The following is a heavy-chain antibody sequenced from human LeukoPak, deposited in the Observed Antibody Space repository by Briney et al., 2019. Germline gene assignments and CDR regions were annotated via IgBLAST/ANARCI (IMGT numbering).Heavy chain of an antibody. CDR3: ARGGFFTRNYYMDV. CDR1: GGSISSYY. Sequence: PSDTLSLICTVSGGSISSYYWSWIRQPPGKGLEWIGYIYYSGSTNYNPSLKSRVTISVDTSKNQFSLKLSSVTAADTAVYYCARGGFFTRNYYMDVWGKGTTVTISS. J-gene: IGHJ6*03. CDR2: IYYSGST. V-gene: IGHV4-59*12. D-gene: IGHD1-1*01.